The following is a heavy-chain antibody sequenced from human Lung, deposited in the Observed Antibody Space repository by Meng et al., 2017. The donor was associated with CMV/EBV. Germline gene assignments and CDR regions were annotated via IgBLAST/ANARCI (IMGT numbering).Heavy chain of an antibody. J-gene: IGHJ4*02. CDR3: AKNPAVGGRLYYFDY. Sequence: GGSLRLXCAASGLTFSSYGMSWVRQAPGKGLAWVSSIGATAGGTYYADSVKGRFTISRDNEKNTLYLQMNSLRDEETAVYYCAKNPAVGGRLYYFDYWGQG. D-gene: IGHD4-23*01. V-gene: IGHV3-23*01. CDR1: GLTFSSYG. CDR2: IGATAGGT.